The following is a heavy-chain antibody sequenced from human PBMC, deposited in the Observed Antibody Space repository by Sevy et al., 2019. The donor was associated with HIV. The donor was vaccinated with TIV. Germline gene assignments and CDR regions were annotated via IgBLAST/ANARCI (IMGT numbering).Heavy chain of an antibody. D-gene: IGHD2-8*02. J-gene: IGHJ6*02. CDR2: LIGGGSRT. CDR3: AKRRVQSGLSGGGANYGMDV. Sequence: GGSLRLSCAASGFPFSGYAMSWVRQAPGKGLEWVSTLIGGGSRTYYADSVTGRFIISRDNSRNTLYLQMNSLRAEDTAIYYCAKRRVQSGLSGGGANYGMDVCGRGTTVTVSS. CDR1: GFPFSGYA. V-gene: IGHV3-23*01.